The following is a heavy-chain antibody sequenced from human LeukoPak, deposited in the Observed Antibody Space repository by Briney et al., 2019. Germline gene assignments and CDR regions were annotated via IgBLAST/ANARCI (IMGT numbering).Heavy chain of an antibody. CDR3: ARDSTVGAEYYYYGMDV. V-gene: IGHV3-21*01. J-gene: IGHJ6*02. CDR2: ICSSSSYI. D-gene: IGHD1-26*01. CDR1: GFTFSSYS. Sequence: GGSLRLSCAAYGFTFSSYSMNWVRQAPGKGLEWISSICSSSSYIYYADSVKGRFTISRDNAKNSLYLQMNSLRAEDTAVYYCARDSTVGAEYYYYGMDVWGQGTTVTVSS.